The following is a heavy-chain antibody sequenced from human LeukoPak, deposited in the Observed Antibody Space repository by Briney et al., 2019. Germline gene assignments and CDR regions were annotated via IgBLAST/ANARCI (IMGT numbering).Heavy chain of an antibody. D-gene: IGHD3-10*01. CDR2: ISYDGSNK. J-gene: IGHJ4*02. V-gene: IGHV3-30-3*01. CDR3: ARDLLEFDY. Sequence: GRSLRLSCAASGFTFSSYAMHWVRQAPGKGLEWVAVISYDGSNKYYADPVKGRFTISRDNSKNTLYLQMNSLRAEDTAVYYCARDLLEFDYWGQGTLVTVSS. CDR1: GFTFSSYA.